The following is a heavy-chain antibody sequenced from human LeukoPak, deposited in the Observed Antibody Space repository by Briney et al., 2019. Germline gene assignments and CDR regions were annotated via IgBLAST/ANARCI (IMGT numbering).Heavy chain of an antibody. J-gene: IGHJ4*02. Sequence: ASVKVSCKASGCTFTSYYMHWVRQAPGQGLEWMGIINPSGGSTSYAQKFQGRVTMTRDTSTSTVYMELSSLRSEDTAVYYCARSRYPDVDTAMAPFDYWGQGTLVTVSS. CDR2: INPSGGST. D-gene: IGHD5-18*01. CDR1: GCTFTSYY. V-gene: IGHV1-46*01. CDR3: ARSRYPDVDTAMAPFDY.